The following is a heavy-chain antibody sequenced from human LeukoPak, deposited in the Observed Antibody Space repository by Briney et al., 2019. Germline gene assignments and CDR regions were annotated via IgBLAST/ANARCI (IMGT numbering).Heavy chain of an antibody. CDR2: INHSGNT. Sequence: SETLSLTCAVYGESFSGYYWNWFRQPPGKGLEWIGEINHSGNTKYNPSLKSRVTISADTSKNQFSLKLSSVTAADTAVYYCARYRGVVGIDYWGQGTLVTVSS. V-gene: IGHV4-34*01. D-gene: IGHD2-15*01. J-gene: IGHJ4*02. CDR3: ARYRGVVGIDY. CDR1: GESFSGYY.